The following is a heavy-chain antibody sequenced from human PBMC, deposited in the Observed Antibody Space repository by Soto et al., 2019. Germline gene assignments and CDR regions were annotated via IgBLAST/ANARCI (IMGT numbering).Heavy chain of an antibody. V-gene: IGHV1-18*01. CDR3: ARGAPHYDFWSGYYENNWFDP. CDR1: GYTFTSYG. J-gene: IGHJ5*02. Sequence: ASVKVSCKASGYTFTSYGISWVRQAPGQGLEWMGWISAYNGNTNYAQKLQGRVTMTTDTSTSTAYMELRSLRSDDTAVYYCARGAPHYDFWSGYYENNWFDPWGQGTLVTVSS. D-gene: IGHD3-3*01. CDR2: ISAYNGNT.